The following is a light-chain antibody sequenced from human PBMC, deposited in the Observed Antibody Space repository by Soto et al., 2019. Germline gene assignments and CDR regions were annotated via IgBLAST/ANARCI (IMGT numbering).Light chain of an antibody. J-gene: IGKJ1*01. Sequence: DIEMTQSPSSLSASVGDRVTITCRASQGISNYLAWYQQRPGKVPKLLIYAASTLQSGVPSRFSGSGSGTDFTLTISSLQPEDVATYYCQKYDSAPWTFGQGTEVEIQ. CDR2: AAS. CDR1: QGISNY. CDR3: QKYDSAPWT. V-gene: IGKV1-27*01.